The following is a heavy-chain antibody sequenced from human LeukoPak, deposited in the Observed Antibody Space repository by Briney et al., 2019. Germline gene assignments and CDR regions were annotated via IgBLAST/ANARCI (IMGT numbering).Heavy chain of an antibody. CDR1: GFTFSSYS. V-gene: IGHV3-21*04. Sequence: GGSLRLSCAASGFTFSSYSMNWVRQAPGKGLEWVSSISYSSSYIYYADSVKGRFTISRDNAKNSLYLQMNSLRAEDTAVYYCAKVPAYYYDSSGHHWGQGTLVTVSS. D-gene: IGHD3-22*01. CDR2: ISYSSSYI. CDR3: AKVPAYYYDSSGHH. J-gene: IGHJ5*02.